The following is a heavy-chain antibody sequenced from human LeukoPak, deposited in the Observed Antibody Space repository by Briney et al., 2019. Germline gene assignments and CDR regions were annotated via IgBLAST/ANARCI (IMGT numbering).Heavy chain of an antibody. Sequence: TRYSPSFQGQVTISADKSISTAYLQWSSLKASDTAMYYCARHFLTDTIAFDVWGQGTMVTVSS. CDR3: ARHFLTDTIAFDV. J-gene: IGHJ3*01. D-gene: IGHD3-10*01. V-gene: IGHV5-51*01. CDR2: T.